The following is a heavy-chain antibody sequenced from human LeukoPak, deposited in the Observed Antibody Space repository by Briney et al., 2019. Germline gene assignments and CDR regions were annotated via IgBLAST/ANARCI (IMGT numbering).Heavy chain of an antibody. V-gene: IGHV3-33*01. CDR2: IWYDGGNK. CDR3: ARKYSTSWYVDY. J-gene: IGHJ4*02. CDR1: GFTFSSYG. D-gene: IGHD2-2*01. Sequence: GGSLRLSCAASGFTFSSYGMHWVRQAPGKGLEWVAVIWYDGGNKEYGDSVKGRFTISRDNSKNALYLQMNSLRAEDTAVYYCARKYSTSWYVDYWGQGTLVTVSS.